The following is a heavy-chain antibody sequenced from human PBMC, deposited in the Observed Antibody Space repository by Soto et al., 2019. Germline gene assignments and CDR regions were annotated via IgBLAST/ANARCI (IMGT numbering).Heavy chain of an antibody. J-gene: IGHJ4*02. Sequence: GGSLRLSCSVFGFTFSSYTMHWVRQAPSKGLQYVSSISTNGGSTYYADSVKGRFTISRDNSKNTLYLQMSSLRVEDTAVYYCVKDRYVDYWGQGTLVTVSS. CDR2: ISTNGGST. CDR3: VKDRYVDY. V-gene: IGHV3-64D*06. CDR1: GFTFSSYT.